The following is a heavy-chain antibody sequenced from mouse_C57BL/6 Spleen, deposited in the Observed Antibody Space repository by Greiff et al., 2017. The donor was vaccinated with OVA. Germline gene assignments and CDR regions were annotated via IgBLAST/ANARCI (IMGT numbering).Heavy chain of an antibody. J-gene: IGHJ2*01. CDR1: GFTFSSYA. D-gene: IGHD2-14*01. V-gene: IGHV5-9-1*02. CDR3: TRDGGNYFDD. Sequence: EVMLVESGEGLVKPGGSLKLSCAASGFTFSSYAMSWVRQTPEQRLEWVAYISSGGDYIYYADTVKGRVTISRDNARNTLYLQMSSLKSEDTAMYYCTRDGGNYFDDWGKGTTLTVSS. CDR2: ISSGGDYI.